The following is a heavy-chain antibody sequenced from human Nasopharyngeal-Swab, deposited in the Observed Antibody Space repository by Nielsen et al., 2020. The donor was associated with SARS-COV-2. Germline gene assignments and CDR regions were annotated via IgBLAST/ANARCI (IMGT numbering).Heavy chain of an antibody. CDR3: ARGAPNYDLWSGYYYYYGMDV. J-gene: IGHJ6*02. V-gene: IGHV4-34*01. Sequence: WIRQPPGKGLEWIGEINHSGSTNYNPSLKSRVTISVDTSKNQLSLKLSSVTAADTAVYYCARGAPNYDLWSGYYYYYGMDVWGQGTTVTVSS. D-gene: IGHD3-3*01. CDR2: INHSGST.